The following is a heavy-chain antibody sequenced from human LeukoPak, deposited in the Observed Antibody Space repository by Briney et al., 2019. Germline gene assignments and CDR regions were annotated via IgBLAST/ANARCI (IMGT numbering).Heavy chain of an antibody. V-gene: IGHV3-74*01. D-gene: IGHD1-7*01. CDR1: GFTLSDYW. Sequence: GGSLRLSCAASGFTLSDYWMNWVRQAPGKGPVWASHISPDGRNIAYADSVKGRFTISRDRAKNTLYLQMNSLRVGDAAVYYCVRDGGGTTPYDCWGQGTLVTVSS. CDR3: VRDGGGTTPYDC. CDR2: ISPDGRNI. J-gene: IGHJ4*02.